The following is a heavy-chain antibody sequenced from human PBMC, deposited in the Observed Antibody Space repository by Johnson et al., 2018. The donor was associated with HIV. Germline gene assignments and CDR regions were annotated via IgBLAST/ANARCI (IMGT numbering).Heavy chain of an antibody. CDR2: INWNSGSI. D-gene: IGHD7-27*01. V-gene: IGHV3-9*01. Sequence: VQLVEYGGGVVQPGRSLRLSCAASGFTFDDYGMHWVRQATGKGLEWVSGINWNSGSIGYADSVKGRFTISRDNAKNSLYLQMNSLRAEDTALFYCAKGTGDKGTIPEDAFDIWGQGTMVTVSS. CDR1: GFTFDDYG. J-gene: IGHJ3*02. CDR3: AKGTGDKGTIPEDAFDI.